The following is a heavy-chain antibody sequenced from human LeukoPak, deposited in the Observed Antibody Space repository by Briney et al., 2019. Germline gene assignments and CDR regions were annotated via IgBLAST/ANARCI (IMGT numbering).Heavy chain of an antibody. Sequence: SETLSLTCAVSGYSISSGYYWGWIRQPPGKGLEWIGSIYHSGSTYYNPSLKSRVTISVDTSKNQFSLKLGSVTAADTAVYYCATPLLAAAGNFDYWGQGTLVTVSS. J-gene: IGHJ4*02. V-gene: IGHV4-38-2*01. CDR2: IYHSGST. CDR3: ATPLLAAAGNFDY. D-gene: IGHD6-13*01. CDR1: GYSISSGYY.